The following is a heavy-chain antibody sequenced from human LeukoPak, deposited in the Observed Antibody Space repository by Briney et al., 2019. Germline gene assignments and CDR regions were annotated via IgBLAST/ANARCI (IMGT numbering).Heavy chain of an antibody. CDR1: GGSISSYY. CDR2: IYYSGST. V-gene: IGHV4-39*07. Sequence: PSETLSLTCTVSGGSISSYYWSWIRQPPGKGLEWIGSIYYSGSTYYNPSLKSRVTISVDTSKNQFSLKLSSVTAADTAVYYCARVGDTAMVNRFVYWGQGTLVTVSS. CDR3: ARVGDTAMVNRFVY. D-gene: IGHD5-18*01. J-gene: IGHJ4*02.